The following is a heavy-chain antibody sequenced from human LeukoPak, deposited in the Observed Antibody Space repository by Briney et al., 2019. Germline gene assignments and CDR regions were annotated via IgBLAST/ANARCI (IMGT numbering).Heavy chain of an antibody. J-gene: IGHJ4*02. V-gene: IGHV3-15*01. CDR2: IKSKTDGGTT. CDR3: TTDPHYDSSGSQRDY. Sequence: GGSLRPSCAASGFTFSNAWMSWVRQAPGKGLEWVGRIKSKTDGGTTDYAAPVKGRFTISRDDSKNTLYLQMNSLKTEDTAVYYCTTDPHYDSSGSQRDYWGQGTLVTVSS. CDR1: GFTFSNAW. D-gene: IGHD3-22*01.